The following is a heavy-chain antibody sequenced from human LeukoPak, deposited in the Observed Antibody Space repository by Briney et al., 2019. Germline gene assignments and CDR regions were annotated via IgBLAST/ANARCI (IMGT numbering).Heavy chain of an antibody. Sequence: GASVTVSCKASGYTFSTYGISWVRQAPGQGLEWMGWISAYNGNTFNAQKFQGRITMTTDTSTSTAYMELRSLRSDDTAMYYCARNLWLEEIDYWGQGTLVTVSS. J-gene: IGHJ4*02. D-gene: IGHD5-12*01. CDR1: GYTFSTYG. CDR2: ISAYNGNT. V-gene: IGHV1-18*01. CDR3: ARNLWLEEIDY.